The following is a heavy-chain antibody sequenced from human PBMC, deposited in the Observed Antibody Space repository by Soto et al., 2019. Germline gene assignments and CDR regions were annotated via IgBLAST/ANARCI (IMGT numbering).Heavy chain of an antibody. CDR3: ARQKRAVAHLDY. CDR2: IYYSGST. D-gene: IGHD6-19*01. Sequence: SSETLSLTCTVSGGSISSSSYYWGWIRQPPGEGLEWIGSIYYSGSTYYNPSLKSRVTISVDTSKNQFSLKLSSVTAADTAVYYCARQKRAVAHLDYWGQGTLVTVSS. V-gene: IGHV4-39*01. CDR1: GGSISSSSYY. J-gene: IGHJ4*02.